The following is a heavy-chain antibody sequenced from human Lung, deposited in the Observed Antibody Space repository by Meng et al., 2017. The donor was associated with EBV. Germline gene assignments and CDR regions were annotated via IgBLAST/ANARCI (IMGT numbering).Heavy chain of an antibody. D-gene: IGHD3-10*01. CDR2: ISGSGGST. CDR1: GFTFSSYA. Sequence: EVQLLESGGGWVQHGGSLSRAXAASGFTFSSYAMSWVRQAPGKGLEWVSAISGSGGSTYYADSVKGRFTISRDNSKNTLYLQMNSLRAEDTAVYYCAKHRRGSGSYYPYWGQGTLVTVSS. V-gene: IGHV3-23*01. J-gene: IGHJ4*02. CDR3: AKHRRGSGSYYPY.